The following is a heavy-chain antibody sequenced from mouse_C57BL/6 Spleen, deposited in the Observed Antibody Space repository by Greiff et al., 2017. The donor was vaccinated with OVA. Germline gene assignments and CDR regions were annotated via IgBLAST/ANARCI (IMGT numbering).Heavy chain of an antibody. J-gene: IGHJ4*01. D-gene: IGHD1-1*01. Sequence: EVQRVESGPELVKPGASVKISCKASGYTFTDYYMNWVKQSHGKSLEWIGDINPNNGGTSYNQKFKGKATLTVDKSSSTAYMELRSLTSEDSAVYYCARRDYGDYYAMDYWGQGTSVTVSS. CDR2: INPNNGGT. CDR3: ARRDYGDYYAMDY. V-gene: IGHV1-26*01. CDR1: GYTFTDYY.